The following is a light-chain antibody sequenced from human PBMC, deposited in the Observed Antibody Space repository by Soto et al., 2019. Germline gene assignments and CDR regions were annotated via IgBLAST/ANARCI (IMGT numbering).Light chain of an antibody. V-gene: IGKV3-11*01. J-gene: IGKJ3*01. Sequence: EIVWTQSPATLSLSPGERAALSCKASQSVSGYLTWYQQKPGQAPRLLIYDASNRATGIPARFSGSGSGTDFTLTISSLEPEDFAVYYCQQRSNWPRGGITFGPGTKVDIK. CDR3: QQRSNWPRGGIT. CDR2: DAS. CDR1: QSVSGY.